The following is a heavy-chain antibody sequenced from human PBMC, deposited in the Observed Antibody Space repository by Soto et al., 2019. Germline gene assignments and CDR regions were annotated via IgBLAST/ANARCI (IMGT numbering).Heavy chain of an antibody. CDR1: GYTFIRYY. CDR3: ARDYGDLDY. J-gene: IGHJ4*02. CDR2: INPSSGST. Sequence: ASVKVSCKASGYTFIRYYMHWLRQAPGQGLEWMGKINPSSGSTSYAQKFQGRVTMTRDTSTSTVYMELSSLRSEDTAVYYCARDYGDLDYWGQGTLVTVSS. D-gene: IGHD4-17*01. V-gene: IGHV1-46*01.